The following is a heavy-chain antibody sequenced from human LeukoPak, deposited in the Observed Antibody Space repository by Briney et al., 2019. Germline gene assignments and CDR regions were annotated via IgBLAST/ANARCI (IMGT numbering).Heavy chain of an antibody. Sequence: SETLSLTCTVSGGSISSGGYYWSWIRQHPGKGLEWIGYIYYSGSTYYNPSLKSRVTISVDTSKNQFSLKLSSVTAADTAVYYCARGGVALGGYWGQGTLVTVSS. CDR2: IYYSGST. D-gene: IGHD2-15*01. CDR1: GGSISSGGYY. V-gene: IGHV4-31*03. CDR3: ARGGVALGGY. J-gene: IGHJ4*02.